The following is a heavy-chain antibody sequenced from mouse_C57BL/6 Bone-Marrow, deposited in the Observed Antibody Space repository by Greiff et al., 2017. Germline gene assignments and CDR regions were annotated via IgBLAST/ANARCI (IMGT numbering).Heavy chain of an antibody. CDR2: MDPENGDT. CDR1: GFNIKDDY. V-gene: IGHV14-4*01. D-gene: IGHD1-2*01. Sequence: EVQLQQSGAELVRPGASVKLSCTASGFNIKDDYMHWVKQRPEQGLEWIGWMDPENGDTEYASKFQGKATITADTSSNTAYLQLSSLTSEDTAVYYCTALRLYFDYWGQGTTLTVSS. CDR3: TALRLYFDY. J-gene: IGHJ2*01.